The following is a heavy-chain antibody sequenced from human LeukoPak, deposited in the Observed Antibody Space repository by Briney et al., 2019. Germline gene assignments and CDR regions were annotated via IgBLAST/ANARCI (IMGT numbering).Heavy chain of an antibody. CDR3: ARAGGIYGGPQHFDY. V-gene: IGHV1-69*01. D-gene: IGHD4/OR15-4a*01. CDR2: IIPIFGTA. CDR1: GGTFSSYA. J-gene: IGHJ4*02. Sequence: GASVKVSCKASGGTFSSYAISWVRQAPGQGLEWMGGIIPIFGTANYAQKFQGRVTITEDESTSTAYMELSSLRSEDTAVYYCARAGGIYGGPQHFDYWGQGTLVTVSS.